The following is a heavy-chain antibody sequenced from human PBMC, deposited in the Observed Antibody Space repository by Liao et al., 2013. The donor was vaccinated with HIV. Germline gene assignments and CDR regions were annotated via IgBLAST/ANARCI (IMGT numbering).Heavy chain of an antibody. CDR1: GGSITTGNYY. V-gene: IGHV4-61*02. CDR2: IHHTGTT. Sequence: QVQLQESGPGLVKPSQTLSLTCNVSGGSITTGNYYWSWIRQPAGKRLEWIGRIHHTGTTHYNPSLKSRVTISVDTSKNQISLKLNSVTAADTAVYYCARVRRIAAAGFDAFDVWGQGIMVTVSS. D-gene: IGHD6-25*01. J-gene: IGHJ3*01. CDR3: ARVRRIAAAGFDAFDV.